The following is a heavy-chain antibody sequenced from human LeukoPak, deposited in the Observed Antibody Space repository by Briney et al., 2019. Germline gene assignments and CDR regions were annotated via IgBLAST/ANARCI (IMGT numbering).Heavy chain of an antibody. CDR2: ISGSGGST. V-gene: IGHV3-23*01. Sequence: GGSLRLSCAASGFTFSSYAMSWVRQAPGKGLEWVSAISGSGGSTYYADSVKGRFTISRDNSKNTLYLQMNSLRAEDTAVYSCAKAPPYYYDSSGYFGYWGQGTLVTASS. CDR3: AKAPPYYYDSSGYFGY. D-gene: IGHD3-22*01. J-gene: IGHJ4*02. CDR1: GFTFSSYA.